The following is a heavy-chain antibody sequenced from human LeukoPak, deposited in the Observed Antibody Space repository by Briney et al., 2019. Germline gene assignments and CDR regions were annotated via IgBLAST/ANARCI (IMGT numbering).Heavy chain of an antibody. CDR1: GFTFSSYA. J-gene: IGHJ5*02. CDR3: AKVPIRYFEPRRNWFDP. D-gene: IGHD3-9*01. Sequence: PGGSLRLSCAASGFTFSSYAMSWVRQASGKGLEWVSAISGSGGSTYYADSVKGRFTISRDNSKNTLYLQMNSLRAEDTAVYYCAKVPIRYFEPRRNWFDPWGQGTLVTVSS. CDR2: ISGSGGST. V-gene: IGHV3-23*01.